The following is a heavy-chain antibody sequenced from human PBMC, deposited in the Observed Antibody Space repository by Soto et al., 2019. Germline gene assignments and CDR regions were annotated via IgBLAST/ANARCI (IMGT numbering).Heavy chain of an antibody. D-gene: IGHD6-13*01. CDR2: IDPSDSYT. J-gene: IGHJ6*02. CDR3: ARPSSPRLPRNQHYGMDV. V-gene: IGHV5-10-1*01. Sequence: PGESLKISCKGSGYSFTSYWISWVRQMPGKGLEWMGRIDPSDSYTNYSPSFQGHVTISADKSISTAYLQWSSLKASDTAMYYCARPSSPRLPRNQHYGMDVWGQGTTVTVSS. CDR1: GYSFTSYW.